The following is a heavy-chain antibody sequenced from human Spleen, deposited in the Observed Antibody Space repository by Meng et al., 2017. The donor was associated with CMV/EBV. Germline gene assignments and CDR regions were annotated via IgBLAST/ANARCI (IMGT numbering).Heavy chain of an antibody. J-gene: IGHJ5*02. CDR1: GFTFSSYA. CDR3: ARDRGYYDSTGFNWFDP. Sequence: GESLKISCAASGFTFSSYAMHWVRQAPGKGLEYVSGINSNGGSTYYADSVKGRFIISRDNSKNTLYLQMGSLRAEDMAVYYCARDRGYYDSTGFNWFDPWGQGTLVTVSS. CDR2: INSNGGST. V-gene: IGHV3-64*02. D-gene: IGHD3-22*01.